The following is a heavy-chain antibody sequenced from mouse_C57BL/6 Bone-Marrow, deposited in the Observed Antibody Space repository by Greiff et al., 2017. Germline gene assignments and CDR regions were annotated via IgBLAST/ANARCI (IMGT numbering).Heavy chain of an antibody. Sequence: EVQLQQSGAELVRPGASVKLSCTASGFNIKDDYMHWVKQRPEQGLEWIGWIDPENGDTAYASKFQGKATITADTSSNTAYLQLSSLTSEDTAVYYCTTPFPRGNFDVWGTGTTVTVSS. CDR3: TTPFPRGNFDV. CDR2: IDPENGDT. V-gene: IGHV14-4*01. D-gene: IGHD2-14*01. CDR1: GFNIKDDY. J-gene: IGHJ1*03.